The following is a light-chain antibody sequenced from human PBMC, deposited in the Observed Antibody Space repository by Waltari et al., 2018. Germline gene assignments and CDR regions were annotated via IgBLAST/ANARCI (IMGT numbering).Light chain of an antibody. J-gene: IGLJ2*01. Sequence: QSVLTQPPSASGTPGQRVTISCSGSSSNIGTYNVNWYQHLPGAAPKLLICLNNQRPSGAPDRFSASKSGTSASLAISGLQSEDEADYYCAAWDGSLNGVVFGGGTKLTVL. V-gene: IGLV1-44*01. CDR3: AAWDGSLNGVV. CDR1: SSNIGTYN. CDR2: LNN.